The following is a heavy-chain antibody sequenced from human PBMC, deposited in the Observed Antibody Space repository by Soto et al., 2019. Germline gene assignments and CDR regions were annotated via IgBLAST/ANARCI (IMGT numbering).Heavy chain of an antibody. CDR2: INPNSGGT. CDR1: GCTFTGYY. Sequence: AAVKVSCKASGCTFTGYYMHWVRQAPGQGLEWMGWINPNSGGTNYAQKFQGRVTMTRDTSISTAYMELSRLRSDDTAVYYCATYSSSSGAPYYYYGMDVWGQGTTVTVSS. CDR3: ATYSSSSGAPYYYYGMDV. J-gene: IGHJ6*02. V-gene: IGHV1-2*02. D-gene: IGHD6-6*01.